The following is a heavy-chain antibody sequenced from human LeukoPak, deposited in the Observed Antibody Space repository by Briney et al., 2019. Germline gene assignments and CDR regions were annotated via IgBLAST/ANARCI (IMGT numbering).Heavy chain of an antibody. D-gene: IGHD1-14*01. CDR1: GFSFSSCE. V-gene: IGHV3-48*03. CDR3: ARNRPFDY. J-gene: IGHJ4*02. Sequence: GGSLRLSCTASGFSFSSCEMNWVRQAPGKGLEWLSYISDSGNTIYYADSVKGRFTISRDNSKNTLYLQMNSLRAEDTAVYYCARNRPFDYWGQGTLVTVSS. CDR2: ISDSGNTI.